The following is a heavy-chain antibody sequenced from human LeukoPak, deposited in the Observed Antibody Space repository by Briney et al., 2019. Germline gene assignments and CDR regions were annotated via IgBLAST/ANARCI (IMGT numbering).Heavy chain of an antibody. D-gene: IGHD3-10*01. CDR2: VSYSGTS. V-gene: IGHV4-59*01. Sequence: SETLSLTCTVSTASISPFFWNWIRQSPGKGFEWSGYVSYSGTSTYNPSLRSRVTISIDTSKNQFSLNLSSVTAANTALYYCARGRRFHASGTYSSAAPDYWGQGILVTVSS. CDR1: TASISPFF. CDR3: ARGRRFHASGTYSSAAPDY. J-gene: IGHJ4*02.